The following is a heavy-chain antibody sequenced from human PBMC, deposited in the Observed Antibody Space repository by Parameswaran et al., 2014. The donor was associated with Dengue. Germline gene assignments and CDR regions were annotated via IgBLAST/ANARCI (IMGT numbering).Heavy chain of an antibody. D-gene: IGHD5-18*01. CDR3: ASARYSYGAYDY. CDR2: IYYSGST. Sequence: WIRQPPGKGLEWIGSIYYSGSTYYNPSLKSRVTISVDTSKNQFSLKLSSVTAADTAVYYCASARYSYGAYDYWGPGNPGHRLL. V-gene: IGHV4-39*01. J-gene: IGHJ4*02.